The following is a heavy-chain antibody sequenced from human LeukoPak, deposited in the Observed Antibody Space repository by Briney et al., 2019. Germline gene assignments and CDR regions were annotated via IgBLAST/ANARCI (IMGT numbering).Heavy chain of an antibody. CDR3: AKEEMATITAAVGVFDY. Sequence: ASVKVSCTASGYTFTGYYMHWVRQAPGQGLEWMGWINPNSGGTNSAQKFQGRVSMTRDTSISTAYMELSRLISDDTAVYYCAKEEMATITAAVGVFDYWGQGTLVTVSS. CDR2: INPNSGGT. CDR1: GYTFTGYY. J-gene: IGHJ4*02. V-gene: IGHV1-2*02. D-gene: IGHD5-24*01.